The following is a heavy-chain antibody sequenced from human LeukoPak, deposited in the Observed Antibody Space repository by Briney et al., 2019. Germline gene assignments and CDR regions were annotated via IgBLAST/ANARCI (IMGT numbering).Heavy chain of an antibody. D-gene: IGHD3-22*01. V-gene: IGHV3-48*03. J-gene: IGHJ3*02. CDR1: GFSFSTSE. Sequence: GGSLRLSCVASGFSFSTSEMGWVRQAPGKGLEWLSYISTTGSGIIYADSVKGRFTMSRDNAKNSLFLQVNSLRAEETAVYYCARETRDSSGFGAFDIWGRGTMVTVSS. CDR2: ISTTGSGI. CDR3: ARETRDSSGFGAFDI.